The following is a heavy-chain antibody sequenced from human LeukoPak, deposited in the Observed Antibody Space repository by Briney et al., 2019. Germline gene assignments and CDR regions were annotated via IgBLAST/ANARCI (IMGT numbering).Heavy chain of an antibody. D-gene: IGHD1-26*01. Sequence: SETLSLACTVSGYSITNGYYWGWIRQTPGKGLEWIGSIYHSGNTYYNPSLKSRVTISVETSKNQFSLKLSSATAADTAVYFCARGRGVARPYYFDFWGQGTLVTVSS. CDR1: GYSITNGYY. CDR2: IYHSGNT. CDR3: ARGRGVARPYYFDF. J-gene: IGHJ4*02. V-gene: IGHV4-38-2*02.